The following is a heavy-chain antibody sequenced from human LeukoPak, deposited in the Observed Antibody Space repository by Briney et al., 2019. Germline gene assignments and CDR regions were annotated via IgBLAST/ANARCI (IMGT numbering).Heavy chain of an antibody. V-gene: IGHV1-69*06. CDR2: IIPIFGTA. CDR3: ARVVGLTGYSSSWYSGYYYYMDV. CDR1: VGTFSNYA. D-gene: IGHD6-13*01. J-gene: IGHJ6*03. Sequence: SSVNVSCQTSVGTFSNYAITWLRQTPRQGLEWMGGIIPIFGTANYAQKFQDRVTITADKSTSTAYMELSSLRSEDTAVYYCARVVGLTGYSSSWYSGYYYYMDVWGKGTTVTISS.